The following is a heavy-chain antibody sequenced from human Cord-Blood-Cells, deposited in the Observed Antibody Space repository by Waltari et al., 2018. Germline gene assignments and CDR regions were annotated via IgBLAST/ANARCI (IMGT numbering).Heavy chain of an antibody. CDR1: GGSISSYY. Sequence: QVQLQESGPGLVKPSETLSLTCTVPGGSISSYYWSWIRQPPGKGLEWIGRIYTSGSTNYNPSLKSRVTMSVDTSKNQFSLKLSSVTAADTAVYYCARGTFLGDPYYFDYWGQGTLVTVSS. CDR3: ARGTFLGDPYYFDY. D-gene: IGHD3-16*01. V-gene: IGHV4-4*07. J-gene: IGHJ4*02. CDR2: IYTSGST.